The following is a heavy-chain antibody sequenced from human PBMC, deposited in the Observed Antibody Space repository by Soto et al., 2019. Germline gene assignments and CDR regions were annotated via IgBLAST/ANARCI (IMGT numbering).Heavy chain of an antibody. CDR1: GFSLSTSGMR. CDR3: AKTGTDGSWFDP. D-gene: IGHD1-1*01. V-gene: IGHV2-70*04. CDR2: IDWDDDK. J-gene: IGHJ5*02. Sequence: SGPTLVNPPQTLTLTCTFSGFSLSTSGMRVSWIRQPPGKALQWLARIDWDDDKFYTTSLRTRLTISKDTSKSQVVLTMTNMDPVDTATYYCAKTGTDGSWFDPWGQGTLVTVSS.